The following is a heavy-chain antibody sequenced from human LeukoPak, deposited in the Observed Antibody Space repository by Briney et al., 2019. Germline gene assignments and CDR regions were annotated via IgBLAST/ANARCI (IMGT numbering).Heavy chain of an antibody. CDR2: IYYSGST. CDR3: ARGYYDSSGYSTKTLRPENYFDY. V-gene: IGHV4-31*03. Sequence: SQTLSLTCTVSGGSISSGGYYWSWIRQHPGKGLEWIGYIYYSGSTNYNPSLKSRVTISVDTSKNQFSLKLSSVTAADTAVYYCARGYYDSSGYSTKTLRPENYFDYWGQGTLVTVSS. CDR1: GGSISSGGYY. D-gene: IGHD3-22*01. J-gene: IGHJ4*02.